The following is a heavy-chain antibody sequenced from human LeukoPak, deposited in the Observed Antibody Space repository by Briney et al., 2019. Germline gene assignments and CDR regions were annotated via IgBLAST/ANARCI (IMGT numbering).Heavy chain of an antibody. V-gene: IGHV3-74*01. CDR1: GFTLRSHW. D-gene: IGHD3-10*01. J-gene: IGHJ4*02. Sequence: PGGSLRLSCAASGFTLRSHWMHWVRQAPGKGLVWVSRINSDGSYTNYADSVKGRFTISRDNSKNTLYLQMNSLRAEDTAVYYCAKDPTIWFGEEWDYFDYWGQGTLVTVSS. CDR3: AKDPTIWFGEEWDYFDY. CDR2: INSDGSYT.